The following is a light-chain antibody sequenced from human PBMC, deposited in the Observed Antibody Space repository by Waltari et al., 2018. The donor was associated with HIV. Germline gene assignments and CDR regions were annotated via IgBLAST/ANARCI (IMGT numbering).Light chain of an antibody. V-gene: IGLV3-1*01. CDR2: QYS. CDR3: QAWDSSTVV. J-gene: IGLJ2*01. CDR1: KLGDKY. Sequence: SYELTQPPSVSVSPGQTASITCSGDKLGDKYACWYQQKPGQSPVLVIYQYSKRPSGIPDRFSGSNSGNTATLTISGTQAMDEADYYCQAWDSSTVVFGGGTKLTVL.